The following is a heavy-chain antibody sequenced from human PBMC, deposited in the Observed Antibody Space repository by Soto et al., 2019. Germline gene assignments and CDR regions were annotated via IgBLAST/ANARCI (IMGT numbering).Heavy chain of an antibody. V-gene: IGHV3-48*04. CDR3: TTVNTSPRATYYYYMDV. J-gene: IGHJ6*03. CDR1: GFSFG. Sequence: GGSLRLSCAASGFSFGMNWVRQAPGKGLEWVSYISSSSRTIYYADSVKGRFTIYRDNAKNSMYLQMNGLRAEDAAVYYCTTVNTSPRATYYYYMDVWGKGTSVTVSS. CDR2: ISSSSRTI.